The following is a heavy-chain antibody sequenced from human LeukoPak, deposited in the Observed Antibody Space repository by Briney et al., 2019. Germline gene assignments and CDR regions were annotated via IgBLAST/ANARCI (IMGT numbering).Heavy chain of an antibody. CDR1: GFTFSSYW. CDR3: AKDARITMVRGVLWYYYMDV. CDR2: IKQDGSEK. J-gene: IGHJ6*03. V-gene: IGHV3-7*03. D-gene: IGHD3-10*01. Sequence: GGSLRLSCAASGFTFSSYWMSWVRQAPGKGLEWVANIKQDGSEKYYVDSVKGRFTISRDNSKNTLYLQMNSLRAEDTAVYYCAKDARITMVRGVLWYYYMDVWGKGTTVTISS.